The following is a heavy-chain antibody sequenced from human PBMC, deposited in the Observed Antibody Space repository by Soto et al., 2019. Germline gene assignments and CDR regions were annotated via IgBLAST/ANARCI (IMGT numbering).Heavy chain of an antibody. D-gene: IGHD3-10*01. CDR1: GYTFTHYG. J-gene: IGHJ4*02. CDR2: ISAFNGIT. V-gene: IGHV1-18*04. Sequence: ASVKVSCKASGYTFTHYGFTWVRQAPGQGLEWMGWISAFNGITKYPRTCQGRASMTTDTSTSTAYLELTSLTSDDTAFYYCARDRLPFGSGSPPLAYWGQGTLVTVSS. CDR3: ARDRLPFGSGSPPLAY.